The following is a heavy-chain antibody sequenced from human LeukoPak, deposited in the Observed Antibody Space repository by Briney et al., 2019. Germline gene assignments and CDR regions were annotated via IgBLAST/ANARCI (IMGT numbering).Heavy chain of an antibody. D-gene: IGHD4-17*01. CDR2: ISYDGSNK. Sequence: GGSLRLSCAASGFTFSSYGMHWVRQAPGKGLEWVAVISYDGSNKYYADSVKGRFTISRDNSKNTLYLQMNSLRAEDTVVYYCARQARDYGDYPDAFDIWGQGTMVTVSS. CDR3: ARQARDYGDYPDAFDI. J-gene: IGHJ3*02. V-gene: IGHV3-30*19. CDR1: GFTFSSYG.